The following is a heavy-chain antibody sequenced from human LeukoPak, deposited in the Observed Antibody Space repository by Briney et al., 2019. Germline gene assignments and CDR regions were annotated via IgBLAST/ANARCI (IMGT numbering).Heavy chain of an antibody. D-gene: IGHD3-9*01. J-gene: IGHJ6*04. CDR1: GGSISSGGYY. Sequence: SQTLSLTCSVSGGSISSGGYYWSWIRQHPGKGLEWIGYIHYSGRTYYNPSLKSRVMLSVDTSKNQFPLRLSSVTAADTAVYYCARELRYSTNYSYYYGMDVWGKGTTVTVSS. CDR2: IHYSGRT. CDR3: ARELRYSTNYSYYYGMDV. V-gene: IGHV4-31*03.